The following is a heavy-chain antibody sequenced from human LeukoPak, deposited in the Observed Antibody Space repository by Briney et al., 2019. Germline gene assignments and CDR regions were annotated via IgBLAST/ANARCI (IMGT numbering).Heavy chain of an antibody. CDR1: GFTFSSYW. V-gene: IGHV3-7*01. Sequence: GSLRLSCAASGFTFSSYWMSWVRQAPGKGLEWLANIKQDGSEKYYVDSVKGRFTISRDNAKNSLYLQINSLRAEDTAVYYCAREKYCSGTSCYALFDPWGQGTLVTVSS. J-gene: IGHJ5*02. D-gene: IGHD2-2*01. CDR2: IKQDGSEK. CDR3: AREKYCSGTSCYALFDP.